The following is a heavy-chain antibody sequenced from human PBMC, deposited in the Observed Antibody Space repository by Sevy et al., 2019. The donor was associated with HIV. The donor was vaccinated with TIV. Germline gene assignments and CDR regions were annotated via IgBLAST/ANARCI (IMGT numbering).Heavy chain of an antibody. J-gene: IGHJ6*02. CDR1: GFSFSYYG. CDR3: ENRYSGSYSHSYLDALDV. CDR2: ISHDGINE. Sequence: GGSLRLSCVGSGFSFSYYGIHWVRQSPGEGLDWVALISHDGINEYYADSVKGRFTISRDNSKNTVYLEMNSLRNEDAAIYFCENRYSGSYSHSYLDALDVWGQGTTVTVSS. D-gene: IGHD1-26*01. V-gene: IGHV3-30*18.